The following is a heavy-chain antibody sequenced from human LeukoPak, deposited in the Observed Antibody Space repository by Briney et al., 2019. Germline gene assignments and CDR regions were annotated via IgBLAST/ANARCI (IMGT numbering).Heavy chain of an antibody. Sequence: SETLSLTCAVYGGSFSGYYWSWIRQPPGKGLEWMGEINHSGSTNYNPSPKSRVTISVDTSKNQFSLKLSSVTAADTAVYYCARRQNSSHRLYYYYGMDVWGQGTTVTVSS. V-gene: IGHV4-34*01. CDR2: INHSGST. D-gene: IGHD6-13*01. J-gene: IGHJ6*02. CDR3: ARRQNSSHRLYYYYGMDV. CDR1: GGSFSGYY.